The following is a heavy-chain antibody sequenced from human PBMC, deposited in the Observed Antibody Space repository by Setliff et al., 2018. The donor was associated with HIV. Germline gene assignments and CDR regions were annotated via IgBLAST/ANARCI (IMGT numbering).Heavy chain of an antibody. CDR2: ISGHGGGT. Sequence: GGSLRLSCAASGFSFDIYALTWVRQAPGKGLEWVSAISGHGGGTYYADSVEGRFTISRDNSKSTLYLQLDSLRAEDTAIYYCANVGSFDLLAGYPIYFDFWGQGTLVTVSS. CDR1: GFSFDIYA. CDR3: ANVGSFDLLAGYPIYFDF. J-gene: IGHJ4*02. V-gene: IGHV3-23*01. D-gene: IGHD3-9*01.